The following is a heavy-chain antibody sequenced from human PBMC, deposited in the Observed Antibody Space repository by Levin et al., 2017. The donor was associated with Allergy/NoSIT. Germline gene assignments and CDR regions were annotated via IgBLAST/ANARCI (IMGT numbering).Heavy chain of an antibody. V-gene: IGHV3-66*01. D-gene: IGHD3-10*01. CDR2: IYSGGST. J-gene: IGHJ4*02. CDR1: GFTVSNKY. CDR3: ARDRGSGSYYADY. Sequence: PGGSLRLSCAASGFTVSNKYMSWVRQPPGKGLEWVSVIYSGGSTYYADSVQGRFTISRDNSKNTLYLQMNSLRAEDTAVYYCARDRGSGSYYADYWGQGTLVTVSS.